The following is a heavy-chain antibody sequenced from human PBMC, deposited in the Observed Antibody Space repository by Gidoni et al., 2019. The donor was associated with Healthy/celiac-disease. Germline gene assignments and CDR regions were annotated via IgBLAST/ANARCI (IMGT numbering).Heavy chain of an antibody. V-gene: IGHV3-30*18. D-gene: IGHD6-13*01. Sequence: QVQLVESGGGVVQPGRSLRLSCAASGFTFSTYGMHWVRQAPGKGLEWVAVISYDGSNKYYADYVKGRFTISRDNSKNTLYLQMNSLRAEDTAVYYCAKDRVGGIAAAAEYFQHWGQGTLVTVSS. J-gene: IGHJ1*01. CDR2: ISYDGSNK. CDR1: GFTFSTYG. CDR3: AKDRVGGIAAAAEYFQH.